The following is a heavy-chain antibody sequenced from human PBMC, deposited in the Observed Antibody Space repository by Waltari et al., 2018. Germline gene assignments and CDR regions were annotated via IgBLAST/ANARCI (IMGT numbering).Heavy chain of an antibody. CDR2: IYTSGST. CDR1: GGSISSYY. CDR3: ARDRGDTAMAVFDY. V-gene: IGHV4-4*07. J-gene: IGHJ4*02. D-gene: IGHD5-18*01. Sequence: QVQLQESGPGLVKPSETLSLTCIVSGGSISSYYWSWIRQPAGKGLEWIGRIYTSGSTNYNPSLKSRVTMSVDTSKNQFSLKLSSVTAADTAVYYCARDRGDTAMAVFDYWGQGTLVTVSS.